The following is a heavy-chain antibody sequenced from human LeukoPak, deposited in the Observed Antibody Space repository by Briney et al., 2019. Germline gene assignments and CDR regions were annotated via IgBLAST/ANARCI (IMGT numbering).Heavy chain of an antibody. V-gene: IGHV4-61*03. CDR1: GGSISSKSYY. CDR2: VDHTGST. J-gene: IGHJ6*03. Sequence: PSQTLSLTCTVSGGSISSKSYYWSWIRQPPGKGLEWIGYVDHTGSTKFNPSLNGRVSISRDTSNNFFSLRLRSVTAADTAVYFCARGRVSSSTWYSTYYYFFYMDFWGKGTTVTVSS. D-gene: IGHD4-11*01. CDR3: ARGRVSSSTWYSTYYYFFYMDF.